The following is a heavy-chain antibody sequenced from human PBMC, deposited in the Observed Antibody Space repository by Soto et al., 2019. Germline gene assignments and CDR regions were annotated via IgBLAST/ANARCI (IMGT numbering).Heavy chain of an antibody. D-gene: IGHD6-19*01. V-gene: IGHV3-23*01. J-gene: IGHJ6*02. CDR1: GFTFSSYA. CDR3: ARDHHSSGWYLNDYYYGMDV. CDR2: ISGSGGST. Sequence: GGSLRLSCAASGFTFSSYAMSWVRQAPGKGLEWVSAISGSGGSTYYADSVKGRFTISRDNSKNTLYLQMNSLRAEDTAVYYCARDHHSSGWYLNDYYYGMDVWGQGTTVTVS.